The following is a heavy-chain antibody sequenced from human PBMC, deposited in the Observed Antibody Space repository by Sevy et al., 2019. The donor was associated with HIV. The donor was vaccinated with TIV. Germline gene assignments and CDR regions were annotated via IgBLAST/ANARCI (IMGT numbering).Heavy chain of an antibody. D-gene: IGHD2-15*01. Sequence: SETLSLTCAVSGGSISSGGYSWSWIRQPPGKGLEWIGYIYHSGSTYYNPSLKSRVTISVDRSKNQFSLKLSSVTAADTAVYYWARTYCSGGSCPQGWFDPWGQGTLVTVSS. J-gene: IGHJ5*02. V-gene: IGHV4-30-2*01. CDR2: IYHSGST. CDR3: ARTYCSGGSCPQGWFDP. CDR1: GGSISSGGYS.